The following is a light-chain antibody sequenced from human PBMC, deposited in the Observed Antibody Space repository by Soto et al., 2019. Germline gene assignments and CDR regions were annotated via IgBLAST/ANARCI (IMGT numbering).Light chain of an antibody. CDR1: QSVDSN. J-gene: IGKJ4*01. CDR2: GAS. Sequence: EIVMTQSPATLSVSPGERATLSCRASQSVDSNLAWYQQKPGQAPRLLIFGASTRATGIPARFSGSGSGTDFTLTISSLQSEDFGVYFCQQYDNWPLTFGVGTKVEIK. CDR3: QQYDNWPLT. V-gene: IGKV3D-15*01.